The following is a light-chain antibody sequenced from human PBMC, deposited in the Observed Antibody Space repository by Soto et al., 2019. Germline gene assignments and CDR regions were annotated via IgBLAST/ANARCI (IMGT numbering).Light chain of an antibody. J-gene: IGKJ4*01. CDR1: QHIHNH. V-gene: IGKV3-15*01. Sequence: IAEALSTLSVYPGEIVTLCCITHQHIHNHISWFLQKPGHTPRLLIYDAIIRAPDVPARFSGSWSGTEFTLTLDWVQADDSAIYSCQQSYRSPVTFGGGTKVDIK. CDR2: DAI. CDR3: QQSYRSPVT.